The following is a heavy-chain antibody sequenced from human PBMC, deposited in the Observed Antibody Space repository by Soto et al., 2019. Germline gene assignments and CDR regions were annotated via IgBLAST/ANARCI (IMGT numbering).Heavy chain of an antibody. D-gene: IGHD1-1*01. V-gene: IGHV4-34*01. J-gene: IGHJ5*02. CDR3: ARGWRFDP. CDR1: GGSFSGYQ. Sequence: SETLSLTCGVYGGSFSGYQWNWVRQSPGQGLEWIGEINHSGTTKYNPSLESRVNLSVDTSKKQFSLKMFSVTAADTAIYYCARGWRFDPWGQGTQVTVSS. CDR2: INHSGTT.